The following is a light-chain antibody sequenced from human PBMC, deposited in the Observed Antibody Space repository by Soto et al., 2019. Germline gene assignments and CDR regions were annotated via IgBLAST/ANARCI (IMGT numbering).Light chain of an antibody. CDR2: DVT. CDR3: SSYTSDGTLI. J-gene: IGLJ2*01. V-gene: IGLV2-14*03. Sequence: QSALTQPASVSGSPGQSITISCTGTSSDIGGYNYVSWYQQHPGKAPKLMIYDVTSRPSGVSNRFSGSKSVNTASLTISGLQAEDEADYYCSSYTSDGTLIFGGGTKLTVL. CDR1: SSDIGGYNY.